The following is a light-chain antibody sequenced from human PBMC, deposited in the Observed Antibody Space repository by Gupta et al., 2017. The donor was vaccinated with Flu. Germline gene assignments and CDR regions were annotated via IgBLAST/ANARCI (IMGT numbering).Light chain of an antibody. CDR1: QPLLDHNGNTY. Sequence: GPPATISCKSSQPLLDHNGNTYLYWYQPRPGQPPQLLLYEVSNRFSRVPERFSGSGSGTAFTLSISRVEAEDLGVYYCTQSLQFPRTFG. CDR2: EVS. CDR3: TQSLQFPRT. J-gene: IGKJ2*01. V-gene: IGKV2D-29*01.